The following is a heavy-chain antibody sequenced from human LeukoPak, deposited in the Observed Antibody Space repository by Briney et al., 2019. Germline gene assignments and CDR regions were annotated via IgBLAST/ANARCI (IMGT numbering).Heavy chain of an antibody. D-gene: IGHD3-16*01. CDR2: IYHSGST. V-gene: IGHV4-4*02. J-gene: IGHJ4*02. CDR1: GGSISSSNW. CDR3: ARGLMITFGGVSSGLFDY. Sequence: PSETLSLTCAVSGGSISSSNWWSWVRQPPGKGLEWTGEIYHSGSTNYNPSLKSRVTISVDTSKNQFSLKLSSVTAADTAVYYCARGLMITFGGVSSGLFDYWGQGTLVTVSS.